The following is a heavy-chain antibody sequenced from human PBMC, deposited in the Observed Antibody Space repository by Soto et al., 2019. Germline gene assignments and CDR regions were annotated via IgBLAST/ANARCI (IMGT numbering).Heavy chain of an antibody. V-gene: IGHV4-39*01. CDR2: IYYSGST. D-gene: IGHD5-18*01. Sequence: PSETLPLTCTVSGGSISSSSYYWGWIRQPPGKGLEWIGSIYYSGSTYYNPSLKSRVTISVDTSKDQFSLKLSYVTAADTAVYYCACIFSGGYGYGFYFYGLDFWGQGTTVTVSS. J-gene: IGHJ6*02. CDR1: GGSISSSSYY. CDR3: ACIFSGGYGYGFYFYGLDF.